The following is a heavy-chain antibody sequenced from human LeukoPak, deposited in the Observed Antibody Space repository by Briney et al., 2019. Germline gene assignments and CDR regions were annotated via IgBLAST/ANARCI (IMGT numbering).Heavy chain of an antibody. Sequence: GGSLRLSCAVSGFTFSSFAMSWVRQAPGKGLEWVSQISGNGTTTYYADSVRGRFTISRDNSKNMLYLQMDSLRAEDTALYYCAKDERGHCGGDCYVNWDQGHLVTVSS. CDR3: AKDERGHCGGDCYVN. V-gene: IGHV3-23*01. J-gene: IGHJ4*02. CDR1: GFTFSSFA. D-gene: IGHD2-21*02. CDR2: ISGNGTTT.